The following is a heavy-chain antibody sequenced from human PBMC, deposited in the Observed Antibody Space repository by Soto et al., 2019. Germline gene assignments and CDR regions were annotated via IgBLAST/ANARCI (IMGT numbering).Heavy chain of an antibody. D-gene: IGHD4-17*01. CDR1: GSSVSGGVYY. Sequence: NPSETLSLTCSVSGSSVSGGVYYWTWIRQPPGKGLEWIGYIYNSKTTNYNASLRSRVTISVATSKNQFSLRLTSVTAADTAVYYCARYRDYGDYGYFDSWGQGTLVTVSS. CDR2: IYNSKTT. CDR3: ARYRDYGDYGYFDS. V-gene: IGHV4-61*08. J-gene: IGHJ4*02.